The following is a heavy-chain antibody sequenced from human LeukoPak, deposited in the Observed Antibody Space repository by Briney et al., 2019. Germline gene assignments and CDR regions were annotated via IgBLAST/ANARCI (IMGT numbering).Heavy chain of an antibody. CDR1: GFTLSSYS. CDR3: ASSYPLDY. D-gene: IGHD3-10*01. Sequence: GGSLRLPCGASGFTLSSYSMNWVPQAPGKGLEWVSYISSSSSNIYYADSVKGRFTISRDNAKNSLYLQMNSLRAEDTAVYYCASSYPLDYWGQGTLVTVSS. J-gene: IGHJ4*02. CDR2: ISSSSSNI. V-gene: IGHV3-48*01.